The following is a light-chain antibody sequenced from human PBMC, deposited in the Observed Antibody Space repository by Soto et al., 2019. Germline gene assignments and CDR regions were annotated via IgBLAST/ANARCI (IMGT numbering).Light chain of an antibody. CDR3: QQDPTSPSLP. V-gene: IGKV3-20*01. Sequence: EIVLTQSPGTLSLSPGERATHSCRASQSVSDTHVAWYQQKPGQAPTLDTYGGPSRATGIPDRFSGSGSGTDFTLAISTLEPEDFALYYCQQDPTSPSLPFDGGTKVEFK. CDR1: QSVSDTH. J-gene: IGKJ4*01. CDR2: GGP.